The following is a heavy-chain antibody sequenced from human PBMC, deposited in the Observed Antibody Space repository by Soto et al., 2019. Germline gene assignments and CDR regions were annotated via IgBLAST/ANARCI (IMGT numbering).Heavy chain of an antibody. CDR2: IYYSGST. CDR1: GGSISSSSYY. D-gene: IGHD3-3*01. CDR3: ARYYYGFWSGYPSGFDP. J-gene: IGHJ5*02. Sequence: PSETLSLTCTVSGGSISSSSYYWGWIRQPPGRGLEWIGSIYYSGSTYYNPSLKSRVTISVDTSKNQFSLKLSSVTAADTAVYYCARYYYGFWSGYPSGFDPWGQGTLVTVSS. V-gene: IGHV4-39*01.